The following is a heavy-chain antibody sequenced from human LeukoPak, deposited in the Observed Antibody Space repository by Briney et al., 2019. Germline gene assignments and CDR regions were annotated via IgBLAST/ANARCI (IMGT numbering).Heavy chain of an antibody. CDR3: ARGIYVDTALDY. CDR1: GGSFSGYY. J-gene: IGHJ4*02. V-gene: IGHV4-34*01. CDR2: INHSGST. Sequence: SETLSLTCAVYGGSFSGYYWSWIRQPPGKGLEWIGEINHSGSTYYNPSLKSRVTISVDTSKNQFSLKLSSVTAADTAVYYCARGIYVDTALDYWGQGTLVTVSS. D-gene: IGHD5-18*01.